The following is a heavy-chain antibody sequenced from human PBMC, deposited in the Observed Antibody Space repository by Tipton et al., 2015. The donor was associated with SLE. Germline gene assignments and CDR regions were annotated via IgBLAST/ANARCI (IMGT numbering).Heavy chain of an antibody. CDR2: IHYSGST. CDR1: GDSISSYY. J-gene: IGHJ4*02. CDR3: ARDEYRYDATGYHLLGHFDF. D-gene: IGHD3-22*01. Sequence: TLSLTCTVSGDSISSYYWSWIRQPPGKGLEWIGYIHYSGSTNYNPSFKSRVTTSLETSKNYFSLKLTSVTAADTAVYYCARDEYRYDATGYHLLGHFDFWGQGTLVTVSS. V-gene: IGHV4-59*01.